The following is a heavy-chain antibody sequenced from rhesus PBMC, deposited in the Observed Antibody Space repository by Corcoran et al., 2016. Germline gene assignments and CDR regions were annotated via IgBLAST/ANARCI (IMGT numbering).Heavy chain of an antibody. V-gene: IGHV4-80*01. Sequence: QVQLQESGPGLVKPSETLSLTCAVSGGSFSSYWWSWIRQPPGKGLEWIVEINGNSGSNNYNPSLKSRVTSSKDASKNQFSLKLSSGTAADTAVYYCAREGRQLERNFDYWGQGVLVTVSS. CDR2: INGNSGSN. D-gene: IGHD6-25*01. CDR1: GGSFSSYW. J-gene: IGHJ4*01. CDR3: AREGRQLERNFDY.